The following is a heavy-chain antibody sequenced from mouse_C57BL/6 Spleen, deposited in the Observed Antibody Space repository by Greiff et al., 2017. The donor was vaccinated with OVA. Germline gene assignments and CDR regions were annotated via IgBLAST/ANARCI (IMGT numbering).Heavy chain of an antibody. CDR3: ARSWPRDYYAMDY. CDR2: IYPGDGDT. V-gene: IGHV1-80*01. D-gene: IGHD3-1*01. CDR1: GYAFSSYW. Sequence: VKLQESGAELVKPGASVKISCKASGYAFSSYWMNWVKQRPGKGLEWIGQIYPGDGDTNYNGKFKGKATLTADKSSSTAYMQLSSLTSEDSAVYFCARSWPRDYYAMDYWGQGTSVTVSS. J-gene: IGHJ4*01.